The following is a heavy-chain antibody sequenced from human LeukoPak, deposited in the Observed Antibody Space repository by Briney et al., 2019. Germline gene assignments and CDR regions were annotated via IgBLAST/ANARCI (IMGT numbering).Heavy chain of an antibody. V-gene: IGHV4-59*01. J-gene: IGHJ4*02. CDR1: GGSISSYY. CDR3: ARGGGWSSYSFDY. D-gene: IGHD6-19*01. Sequence: SETLSLTCTVSGGSISSYYWSWIRQPPGKGLEWIGYIYYSGSTNYNPSLKGRVTISIDTSKNQFSLKLSSVTAADTAVYYCARGGGWSSYSFDYWGQGALVTVSS. CDR2: IYYSGST.